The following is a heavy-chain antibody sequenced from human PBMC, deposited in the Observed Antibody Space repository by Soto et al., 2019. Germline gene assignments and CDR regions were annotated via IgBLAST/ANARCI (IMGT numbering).Heavy chain of an antibody. V-gene: IGHV1-69*13. CDR2: IIPIFGTA. CDR3: AITLAWTTVVTPDREAEDY. CDR1: GYTFINYY. D-gene: IGHD4-17*01. Sequence: GASVKVSCKASGYTFINYYIHWVRQAPGQGLEWMGGIIPIFGTANYAQKFQGRVTITADESTSTAYMELSSLRSEDTAVYYCAITLAWTTVVTPDREAEDYWGQGTLVTVSS. J-gene: IGHJ4*02.